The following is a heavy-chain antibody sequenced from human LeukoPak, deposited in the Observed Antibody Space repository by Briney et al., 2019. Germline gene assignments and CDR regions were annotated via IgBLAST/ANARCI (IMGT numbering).Heavy chain of an antibody. D-gene: IGHD2-15*01. J-gene: IGHJ5*02. CDR3: ARHPKGYFSRFDP. CDR1: GGSISSGGYY. V-gene: IGHV4-31*03. Sequence: SETLSLTCTVSGGSISSGGYYWSWIRQHPGKGLEWIGYIYYSGSTYYNPSLKSRVTISVDTSKNQFSLKLNSVTAADTAVYYCARHPKGYFSRFDPWGQGTLVTVSS. CDR2: IYYSGST.